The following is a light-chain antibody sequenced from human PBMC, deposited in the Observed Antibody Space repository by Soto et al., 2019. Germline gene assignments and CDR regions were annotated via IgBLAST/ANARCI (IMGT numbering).Light chain of an antibody. J-gene: IGKJ1*01. V-gene: IGKV3-20*01. CDR1: QSVSSSY. Sequence: EIVLTQSPGTLSLSPGERATLSCRASQSVSSSYLAWYQQKPGQAPRLLIYGASSRATGIPDRFSGSGSGTDFTLTISRLEPEDFAVYYCQQYGSSPPTWTFGQGTKVHIK. CDR3: QQYGSSPPTWT. CDR2: GAS.